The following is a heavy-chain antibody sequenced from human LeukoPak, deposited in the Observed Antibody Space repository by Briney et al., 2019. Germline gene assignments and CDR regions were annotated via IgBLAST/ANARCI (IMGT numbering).Heavy chain of an antibody. CDR1: GFTFSSYW. V-gene: IGHV3-7*01. J-gene: IGHJ5*02. CDR2: IKQDGSEK. D-gene: IGHD2-2*01. CDR3: ARDCSSTSCYRGGFDP. Sequence: GGSLRLSCAASGFTFSSYWMSRVRQAPGKGLEWVANIKQDGSEKYYVDSVKGRFTISRDNAKNSLYLQMNSLRAEDTAVYYCARDCSSTSCYRGGFDPWGQGTLVTVSS.